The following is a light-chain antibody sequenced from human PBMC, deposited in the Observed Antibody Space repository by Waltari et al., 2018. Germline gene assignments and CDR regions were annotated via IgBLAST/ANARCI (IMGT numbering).Light chain of an antibody. CDR2: AAS. V-gene: IGKV1-39*01. J-gene: IGKJ4*01. Sequence: DIQMTQSPSFLSASVGDRVTITCRASQSITSLLNWYQQKQGKAPKLLIYAASNLQSEVPSRFSVSGSGTDFSLTISSLQPEDFATYYFQQTYSTPDTFGGGTKVEIK. CDR3: QQTYSTPDT. CDR1: QSITSL.